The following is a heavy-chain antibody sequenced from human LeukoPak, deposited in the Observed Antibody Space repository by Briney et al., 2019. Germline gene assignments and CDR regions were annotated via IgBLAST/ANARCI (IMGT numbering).Heavy chain of an antibody. CDR3: ARDWATVTELDY. V-gene: IGHV4-39*02. D-gene: IGHD4-17*01. J-gene: IGHJ4*02. CDR1: GGSISSSTYY. Sequence: PSETLSLTCTVSGGSISSSTYYWGWIRQPPGKGLEWIGSIYYSGSTYYNPSLKSRVTISVDTSKNHFSLKLGSVTAADTAVYYCARDWATVTELDYWGQGTLVTVSS. CDR2: IYYSGST.